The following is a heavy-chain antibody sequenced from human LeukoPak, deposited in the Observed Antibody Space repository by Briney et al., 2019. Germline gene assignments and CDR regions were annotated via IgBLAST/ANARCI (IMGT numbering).Heavy chain of an antibody. Sequence: PSETLSLTCAVSGYSITSSSWWGWIRQPPGKGLEWIGYIYHSGSTYYNPSLKSRVTISVDTSKNQFSLKLSSVTAADTAVYYCARLREAAGVNDFWGQGTLVTVSS. CDR3: ARLREAAGVNDF. CDR2: IYHSGST. CDR1: GYSITSSSW. V-gene: IGHV4-28*01. D-gene: IGHD6-13*01. J-gene: IGHJ4*02.